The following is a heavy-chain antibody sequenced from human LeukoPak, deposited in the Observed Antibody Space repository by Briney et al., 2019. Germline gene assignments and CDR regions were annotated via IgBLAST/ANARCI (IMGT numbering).Heavy chain of an antibody. J-gene: IGHJ3*02. Sequence: GGSLRLSCAASGLTFSSYEMNWVRQAPGKGLEWVSYIIGSGSSIYYADSVKGRFTISRDNAKKSLYLQMHSLRAEDTAVYYCARDSHKFDSSGYYPDAFDIWGQGTMVTVSS. V-gene: IGHV3-48*03. D-gene: IGHD3-22*01. CDR3: ARDSHKFDSSGYYPDAFDI. CDR1: GLTFSSYE. CDR2: IIGSGSSI.